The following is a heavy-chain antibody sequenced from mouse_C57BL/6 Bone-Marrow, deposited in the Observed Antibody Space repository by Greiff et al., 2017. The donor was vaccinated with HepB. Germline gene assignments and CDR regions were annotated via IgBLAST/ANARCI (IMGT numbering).Heavy chain of an antibody. CDR1: GFTFSSYA. CDR3: TREDSSEGFAY. CDR2: ISSGGDYI. D-gene: IGHD3-2*01. V-gene: IGHV5-9-1*02. J-gene: IGHJ3*01. Sequence: EVKLVESGEGLVKPGGSLKLSCAASGFTFSSYAMSWVRQTPEKRLEWVAYISSGGDYIYYADTVKGRFTISRDNARNTLYLQMSSLKSEDTAMYYCTREDSSEGFAYWGQGTLVTVSA.